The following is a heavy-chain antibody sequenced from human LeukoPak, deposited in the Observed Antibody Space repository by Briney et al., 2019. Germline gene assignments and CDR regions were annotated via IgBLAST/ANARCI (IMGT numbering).Heavy chain of an antibody. CDR1: GYTFTANF. D-gene: IGHD3-22*01. V-gene: IGHV1-2*02. J-gene: IGHJ4*02. CDR3: ARVANYYDSRGYYLYYFDY. CDR2: INPNSGGT. Sequence: GASVKVSCKASGYTFTANFIHWVRQAPGQGLEWMGWINPNSGGTNYGKKFQGRVTMTRDTSISTAYMELSRLRSDDTAVYYCARVANYYDSRGYYLYYFDYWGQGTLVTVSS.